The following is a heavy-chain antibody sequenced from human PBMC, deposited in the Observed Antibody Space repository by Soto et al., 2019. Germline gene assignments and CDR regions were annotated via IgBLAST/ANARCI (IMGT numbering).Heavy chain of an antibody. V-gene: IGHV1-8*01. CDR1: GYTFTSYD. D-gene: IGHD3-10*01. CDR2: MNPNSGNT. J-gene: IGHJ4*02. CDR3: ARGMNQWFGELSAGGYYFDY. Sequence: QVQLVQSGAEVKKPGASVKVSCKASGYTFTSYDINWVRQATGQGLEWMGWMNPNSGNTGYAQKFQGRVTMTRNTSISTAYMELSSLRSEDTAVYYCARGMNQWFGELSAGGYYFDYWGQGTLVTVSS.